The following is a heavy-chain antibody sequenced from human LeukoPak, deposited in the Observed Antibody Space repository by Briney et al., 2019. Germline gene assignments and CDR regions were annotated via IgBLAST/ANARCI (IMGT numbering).Heavy chain of an antibody. D-gene: IGHD2-2*01. CDR2: IYYSGST. CDR1: GGSISSYY. J-gene: IGHJ3*02. Sequence: PSETLSLTCTVSGGSISSYYWSWIRQPPGKGLEWIGYIYYSGSTNYNPSLKSRVTISVDTSKNQFSLKLSSVTAADTAVYYCARGLGYCSSTSCYGWAYYYDSSGYSDAFDIWGQGTMVTVSS. V-gene: IGHV4-59*01. CDR3: ARGLGYCSSTSCYGWAYYYDSSGYSDAFDI.